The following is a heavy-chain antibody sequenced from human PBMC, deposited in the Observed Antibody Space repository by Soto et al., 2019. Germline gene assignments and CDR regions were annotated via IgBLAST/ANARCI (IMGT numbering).Heavy chain of an antibody. CDR2: INHSGST. Sequence: SSETLSLTCAVYGGSFSGYYWSWIRQPPGKGLEWIGEINHSGSTNYNPSLKSRVTISVDTSKNQFSLKLSSVTAADTAVYYCARERIAVAPGRWFDPWGQGTLVT. D-gene: IGHD6-19*01. V-gene: IGHV4-34*01. J-gene: IGHJ5*02. CDR3: ARERIAVAPGRWFDP. CDR1: GGSFSGYY.